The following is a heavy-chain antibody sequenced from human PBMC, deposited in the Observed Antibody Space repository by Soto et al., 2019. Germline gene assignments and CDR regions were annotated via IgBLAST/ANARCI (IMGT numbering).Heavy chain of an antibody. Sequence: GGSLRLSCXAXGFTFSSYAMSWVRQAPGKGLEWVSAISGSGGSTYYADSVKGRFTISRDNSKNTLYLQMNSLRAEDTAVYYCAKKYRSSSLFYYYYYMDVWGKGTTVTVSS. V-gene: IGHV3-23*01. CDR2: ISGSGGST. CDR1: GFTFSSYA. J-gene: IGHJ6*03. CDR3: AKKYRSSSLFYYYYYMDV. D-gene: IGHD6-6*01.